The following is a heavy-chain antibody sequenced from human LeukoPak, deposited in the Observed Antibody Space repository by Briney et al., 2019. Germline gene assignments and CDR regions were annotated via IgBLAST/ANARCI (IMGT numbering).Heavy chain of an antibody. CDR2: INPSGGST. D-gene: IGHD1-26*01. J-gene: IGHJ6*02. V-gene: IGHV1-46*01. CDR3: ARDRRLGVNYYYYGMDA. Sequence: ASVKVSCKASGYTFTSYYMHWVRQAPGQGLEWMGIINPSGGSTSYAQKFQGRVTMTRDTSTSTVYMELSSLRSEDTAVYYCARDRRLGVNYYYYGMDAWGQGTTVTVSS. CDR1: GYTFTSYY.